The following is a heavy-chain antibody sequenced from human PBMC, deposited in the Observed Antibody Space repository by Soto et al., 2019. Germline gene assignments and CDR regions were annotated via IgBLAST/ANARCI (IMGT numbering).Heavy chain of an antibody. J-gene: IGHJ3*02. CDR2: IYYSGST. V-gene: IGHV4-31*03. Sequence: SETLSLTCTVSGGSISSGGYYWSRIRQHPGKGLEWIGNIYYSGSTYYNPSLKSRVTTSVDTSKNQFSLKLSSVTAADTAVYYCARVGSYHSTAFDIWGQGTMAT. CDR3: ARVGSYHSTAFDI. D-gene: IGHD3-10*01. CDR1: GGSISSGGYY.